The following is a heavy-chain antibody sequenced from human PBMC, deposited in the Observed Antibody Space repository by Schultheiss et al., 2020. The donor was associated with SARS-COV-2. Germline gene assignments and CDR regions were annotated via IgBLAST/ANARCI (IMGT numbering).Heavy chain of an antibody. CDR2: ISYDGTNK. D-gene: IGHD3-22*01. J-gene: IGHJ4*02. Sequence: GESLKISCAAFRFTFSNYAMHWVRQAPGKGLEWVAVISYDGTNKYYADFVKGRFTISRDNSKNTLYLQMNSLRAEDTAVYYCARELYDSSGSRTYYFDYWGQGTLVTVSS. CDR1: RFTFSNYA. CDR3: ARELYDSSGSRTYYFDY. V-gene: IGHV3-30*04.